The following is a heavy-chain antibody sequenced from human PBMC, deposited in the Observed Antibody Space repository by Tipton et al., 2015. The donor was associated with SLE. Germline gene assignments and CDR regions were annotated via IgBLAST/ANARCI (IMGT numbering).Heavy chain of an antibody. V-gene: IGHV1-8*01. J-gene: IGHJ4*02. D-gene: IGHD3-22*01. CDR1: GYTFTSYD. CDR3: ARVGRDSSGPWYRLY. Sequence: QLVQSVPEVKKPGASVEVSCKASGYTFTSYDINWVRQATGQGLEWMGWMNPNSGNTGYAQKFQGRVTMTRNTSISTAYMELSSLRSEDTAVYYCARVGRDSSGPWYRLYWGQGTLVTVSS. CDR2: MNPNSGNT.